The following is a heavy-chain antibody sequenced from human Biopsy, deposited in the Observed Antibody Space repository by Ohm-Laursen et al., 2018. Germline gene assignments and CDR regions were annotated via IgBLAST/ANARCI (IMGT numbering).Heavy chain of an antibody. Sequence: SLRLSCSASGFIFDDYAMHWVRQAPGKGLEWVSSITWNSGTIDYADSVKGRFTISRDNAKNSLYLQMNSLRADDTAVYYCARDTRWSPYSMDVWGQGTTVTVSS. CDR1: GFIFDDYA. J-gene: IGHJ6*02. CDR2: ITWNSGTI. V-gene: IGHV3-9*01. D-gene: IGHD4-23*01. CDR3: ARDTRWSPYSMDV.